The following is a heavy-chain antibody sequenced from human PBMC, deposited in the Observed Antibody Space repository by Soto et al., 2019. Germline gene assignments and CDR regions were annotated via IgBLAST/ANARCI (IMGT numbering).Heavy chain of an antibody. CDR1: SGSISSSNW. V-gene: IGHV4-4*02. J-gene: IGHJ4*02. CDR3: ARTTAGSKAYFDY. D-gene: IGHD1-1*01. Sequence: QVQLQESGPGLVKTSGTLSLTCAVSSGSISSSNWWSWVRQPPGKGLEWSGEIYHSGSTNYNPSLKGRVTIAVDKSKNQFSLKLSSVTAAETAVYYCARTTAGSKAYFDYWGQGTLVTVSS. CDR2: IYHSGST.